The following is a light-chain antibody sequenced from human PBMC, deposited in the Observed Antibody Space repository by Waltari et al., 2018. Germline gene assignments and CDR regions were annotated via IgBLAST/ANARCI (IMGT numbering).Light chain of an antibody. CDR1: QRISTS. V-gene: IGKV1-5*03. J-gene: IGKJ2*01. CDR3: QQFDSYPVT. CDR2: KAS. Sequence: DIQMTQSPSTLSASVGDRVTITCRASQRISTSLAWYQQRPGKAPKLLIYKASTLENEVPSRFSGSGSGTEFTLTISSLQPDDFATYYCQQFDSYPVTFGQGTKVEIK.